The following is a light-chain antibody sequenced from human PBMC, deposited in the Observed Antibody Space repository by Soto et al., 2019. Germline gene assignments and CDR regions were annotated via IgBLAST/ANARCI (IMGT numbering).Light chain of an antibody. CDR3: QHYGLSRT. Sequence: EIVLTQAPGTLSLSPGERATLSCRASQSVNSRYLAWYQQKPGQAPRLLIYDASSRATGIPDRFSGSGSGTDFTLTISRLEPEDFAVYFCQHYGLSRTFGQGTKVDIK. CDR1: QSVNSRY. V-gene: IGKV3-20*01. J-gene: IGKJ1*01. CDR2: DAS.